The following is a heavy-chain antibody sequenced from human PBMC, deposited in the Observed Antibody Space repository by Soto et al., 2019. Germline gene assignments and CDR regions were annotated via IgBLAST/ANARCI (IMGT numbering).Heavy chain of an antibody. CDR2: IWYDGSNT. J-gene: IGHJ4*02. Sequence: GGSLRLSCAASGFTFSTYGMHWVRQAPGKGLEWVAVIWYDGSNTYYADSVKGRFTISRDDSKNTLYLQMNSLRAEDTAMYYCARDPIGSSGWYDYWGQGTLVTVSS. V-gene: IGHV3-33*01. D-gene: IGHD6-19*01. CDR3: ARDPIGSSGWYDY. CDR1: GFTFSTYG.